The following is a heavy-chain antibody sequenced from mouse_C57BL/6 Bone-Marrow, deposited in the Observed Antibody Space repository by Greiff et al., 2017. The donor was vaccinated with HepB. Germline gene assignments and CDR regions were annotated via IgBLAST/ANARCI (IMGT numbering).Heavy chain of an antibody. V-gene: IGHV1-50*01. CDR2: IDPSDSYT. CDR3: ARKPTAYAMDY. CDR1: GYTFTSYW. Sequence: QVQLQQPGAELVKPGASVKLSCKASGYTFTSYWMQWVKQRPGQGLEWIGEIDPSDSYTNYNQKFKGKATLTVDTSSSTAYMQLSSLTSEDSAVYYCARKPTAYAMDYWGQGTSVTVSS. J-gene: IGHJ4*01. D-gene: IGHD1-2*01.